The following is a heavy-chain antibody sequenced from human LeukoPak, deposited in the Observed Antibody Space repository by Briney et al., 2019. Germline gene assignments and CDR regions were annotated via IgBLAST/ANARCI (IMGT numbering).Heavy chain of an antibody. Sequence: GGSLRLSCAASGFTFSDYYMSWVRQAPGKGLEWVSAISGSGGSTYYADSVKGRFTISRDNSKNTLYLQMNSLRAEDTAVYYCAKDLGSSTSCQRHWGQGTLVTVSS. J-gene: IGHJ4*02. CDR1: GFTFSDYY. V-gene: IGHV3-23*01. CDR3: AKDLGSSTSCQRH. CDR2: ISGSGGST. D-gene: IGHD2-2*01.